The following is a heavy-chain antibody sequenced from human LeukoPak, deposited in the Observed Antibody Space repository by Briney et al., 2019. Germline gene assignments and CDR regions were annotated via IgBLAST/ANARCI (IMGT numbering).Heavy chain of an antibody. CDR2: FSGSGDRT. Sequence: PGGSLRLSCAASGFTFSNYAMSWVRQAPGKGLEWVSTFSGSGDRTYYADSVKGRFTISRDNSKNTLYLQMNSLRAEDTAVYHCAKKNILTGYAPYDYWGQGTLVTVSS. J-gene: IGHJ4*02. CDR3: AKKNILTGYAPYDY. V-gene: IGHV3-23*01. CDR1: GFTFSNYA. D-gene: IGHD3-9*01.